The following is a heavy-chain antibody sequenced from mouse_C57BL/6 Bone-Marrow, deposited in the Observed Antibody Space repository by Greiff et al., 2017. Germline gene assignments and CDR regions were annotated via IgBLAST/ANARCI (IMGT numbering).Heavy chain of an antibody. J-gene: IGHJ3*01. D-gene: IGHD1-1*01. CDR2: IRRKSNNYAT. CDR1: GFSFTTYA. Sequence: EVQLVESGGGLVQPKGSLKLSCAASGFSFTTYAMNWVRQAPGQGLEWVARIRRKSNNYATYYADSVKDRFTISRDDSESMLYLQMNNLKTEDTAKYYCVRRDGSRGRFAYWGQGTLVTVSA. CDR3: VRRDGSRGRFAY. V-gene: IGHV10-1*01.